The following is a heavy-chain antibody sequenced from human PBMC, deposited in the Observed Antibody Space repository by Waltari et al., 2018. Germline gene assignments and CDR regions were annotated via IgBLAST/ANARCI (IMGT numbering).Heavy chain of an antibody. Sequence: QVQLVQSGAEVKKPGASVKVSCKASGYTFTSYGISWVRQAPGQGLEWMGWISAYKGNTNYGQKIQGRVTMTTDTSTSTAYMELRSLRADDTAVYYGARDGGRRGFFWELLSGDYWGQGTLVTVSS. CDR3: ARDGGRRGFFWELLSGDY. CDR2: ISAYKGNT. D-gene: IGHD1-26*01. CDR1: GYTFTSYG. V-gene: IGHV1-18*01. J-gene: IGHJ4*02.